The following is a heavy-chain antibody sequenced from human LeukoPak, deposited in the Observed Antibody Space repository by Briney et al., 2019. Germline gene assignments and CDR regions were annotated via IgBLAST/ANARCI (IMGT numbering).Heavy chain of an antibody. V-gene: IGHV3-21*01. CDR2: ISSSSSYI. D-gene: IGHD6-19*01. CDR1: GFTLSSYS. Sequence: GGSLRLSCAASGFTLSSYSMNWVRQAPGKGLEWVSSISSSSSYIYYADSVKGRFTISRDNAKNSLYLQMNSLRAEDTAVYYCARAIAVAVLDYWGQGTLVTVSS. CDR3: ARAIAVAVLDY. J-gene: IGHJ4*02.